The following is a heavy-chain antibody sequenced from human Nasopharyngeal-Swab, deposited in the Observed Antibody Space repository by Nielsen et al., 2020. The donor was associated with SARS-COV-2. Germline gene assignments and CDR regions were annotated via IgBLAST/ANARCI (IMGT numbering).Heavy chain of an antibody. D-gene: IGHD1-26*01. CDR2: IRSKTYGGSP. J-gene: IGHJ3*02. Sequence: GESLKISCAASGFTFSSYAMGWFRQAPGKGLEWVGFIRSKTYGGSPEYAASVKGRFTISRDGAESIAYLQMNSLETEDTGVYYCARSVGSFYGQCSFDIWGQGTTVTVSS. CDR3: ARSVGSFYGQCSFDI. CDR1: GFTFSSYA. V-gene: IGHV3-49*01.